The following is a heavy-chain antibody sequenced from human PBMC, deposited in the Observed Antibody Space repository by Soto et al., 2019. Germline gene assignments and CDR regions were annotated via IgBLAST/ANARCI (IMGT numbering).Heavy chain of an antibody. D-gene: IGHD5-12*01. Sequence: EVQLVESGGGLVKPGGSLTVSCAASGFTFSSYNMNWVRQAPGKGLEWVSSISSSGTYIYYADSVKGRFTVSRDNAKPSLYLQMNSLRADDTAVYYCARSRGPVDIVGAIGYWGQGTLVTVSS. CDR3: ARSRGPVDIVGAIGY. CDR2: ISSSGTYI. V-gene: IGHV3-21*01. J-gene: IGHJ4*02. CDR1: GFTFSSYN.